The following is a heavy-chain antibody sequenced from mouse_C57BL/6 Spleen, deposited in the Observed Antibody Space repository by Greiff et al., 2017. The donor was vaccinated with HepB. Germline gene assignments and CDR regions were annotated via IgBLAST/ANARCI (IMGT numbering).Heavy chain of an antibody. V-gene: IGHV1-82*01. J-gene: IGHJ2*01. D-gene: IGHD3-2*02. CDR1: GYAFSSSW. Sequence: VQLQQSGPELVKPGASVKISCKASGYAFSSSWMNWVKQRPGKGLEWIGRIYPGDGDTNYNGKFKGKATLTADKSSSTAYMQLSSLTSEYSAVYFCARLYNLRYYFDYWGQGTTLTVSS. CDR3: ARLYNLRYYFDY. CDR2: IYPGDGDT.